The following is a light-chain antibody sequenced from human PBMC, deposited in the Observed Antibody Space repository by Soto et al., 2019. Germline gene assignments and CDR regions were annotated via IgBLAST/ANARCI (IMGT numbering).Light chain of an antibody. CDR1: QGIGSY. CDR3: QQLSTPPT. V-gene: IGKV1-9*01. Sequence: GDRVTITCRASQGIGSYLAWYQQKPGEAPKLLIFAASTLQSGVPSRFSGSGSGTDFTLTISSLQAEDFATYYCQQLSTPPTFGGGTKVDIK. CDR2: AAS. J-gene: IGKJ4*01.